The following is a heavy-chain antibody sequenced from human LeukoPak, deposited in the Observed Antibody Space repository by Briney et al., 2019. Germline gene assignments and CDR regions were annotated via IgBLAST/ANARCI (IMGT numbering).Heavy chain of an antibody. CDR1: GFTFSSHW. D-gene: IGHD4-17*01. CDR2: IKQDGSEK. J-gene: IGHJ4*02. Sequence: HPGGSLRLSCAASGFTFSSHWMSWVRQAPGKGLEWVANIKQDGSEKYYVDSVKGRFTISRDNAKNSLYLQMNSLRAEDTAVYFCARGQTTVTNWGQGTLVTVSS. CDR3: ARGQTTVTN. V-gene: IGHV3-7*03.